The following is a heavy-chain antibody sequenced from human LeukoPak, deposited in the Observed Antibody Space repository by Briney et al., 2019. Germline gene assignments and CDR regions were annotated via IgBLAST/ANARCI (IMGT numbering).Heavy chain of an antibody. CDR3: ARARGDYVNY. J-gene: IGHJ4*02. CDR1: GGSFSGYY. V-gene: IGHV4-34*01. CDR2: INHSGST. D-gene: IGHD4-17*01. Sequence: SETLSLTCAVYGGSFSGYYWSWIRQPPGKGLEWIGEINHSGSTNYNPSLKSRVTISVDTSKNQFSLKLSSVTAADTAVYYCARARGDYVNYWGQGTLVTVSS.